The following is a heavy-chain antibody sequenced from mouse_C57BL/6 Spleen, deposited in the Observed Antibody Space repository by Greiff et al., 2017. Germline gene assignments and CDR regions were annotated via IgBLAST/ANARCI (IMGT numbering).Heavy chain of an antibody. CDR3: AGRGYDGSTFWYFDG. J-gene: IGHJ1*03. D-gene: IGHD2-3*01. V-gene: IGHV1-62-2*01. CDR1: GYTFTEYT. Sequence: VQLQESGAELVKPGASVKLSCKASGYTFTEYTIHWVKQRSGQGLEWIGWFYPGSGSIKYNEKFKDKATLTADKSSSSVYMELRRLTSEDSAVYFCAGRGYDGSTFWYFDGWGTGTTVTVSS. CDR2: FYPGSGSI.